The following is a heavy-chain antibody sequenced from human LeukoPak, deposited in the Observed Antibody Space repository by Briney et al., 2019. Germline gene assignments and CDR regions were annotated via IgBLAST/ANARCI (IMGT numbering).Heavy chain of an antibody. D-gene: IGHD3-10*01. Sequence: GGSLRLSCAASGFTFGSYEMNWVRQAPGKGLEWVSYISSSGSTIYYADSVKGRFTISRDNAKNSLYLQMNSLRAEDTAVYYCARDRWFGELYPRFYYYYGMDVWGKGTTVTVSS. J-gene: IGHJ6*04. CDR3: ARDRWFGELYPRFYYYYGMDV. CDR2: ISSSGSTI. V-gene: IGHV3-48*03. CDR1: GFTFGSYE.